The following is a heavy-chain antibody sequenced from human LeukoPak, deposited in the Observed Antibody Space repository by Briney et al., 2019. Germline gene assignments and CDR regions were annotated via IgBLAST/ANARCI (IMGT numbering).Heavy chain of an antibody. Sequence: PGGSLGLSCAASGFTFSSYAMHWVRQAPGKGLEWVAVISYDGSNKYYADSVKGRFTISRDNSKNTLYLQMNSLRAEDTAVYYCARDKDIVVVVAATYHFDYWGQGTLVTVSS. CDR2: ISYDGSNK. J-gene: IGHJ4*02. D-gene: IGHD2-15*01. CDR3: ARDKDIVVVVAATYHFDY. V-gene: IGHV3-30*01. CDR1: GFTFSSYA.